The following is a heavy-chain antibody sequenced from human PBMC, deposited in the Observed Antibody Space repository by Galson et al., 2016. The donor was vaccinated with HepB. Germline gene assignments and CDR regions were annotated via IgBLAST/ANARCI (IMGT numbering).Heavy chain of an antibody. CDR2: ISNSGGT. D-gene: IGHD1-26*01. Sequence: SVKVSCKASGYTFTDYYIHWVRQAPGQGLEWMGWISNSGGTKSAQKVQGWVTMTTDTSTSTAYMELRSLRSDDTAVYYCARDLGWELPLYAMDVWGQGTTVTVSS. CDR1: GYTFTDYY. V-gene: IGHV1-2*04. CDR3: ARDLGWELPLYAMDV. J-gene: IGHJ6*02.